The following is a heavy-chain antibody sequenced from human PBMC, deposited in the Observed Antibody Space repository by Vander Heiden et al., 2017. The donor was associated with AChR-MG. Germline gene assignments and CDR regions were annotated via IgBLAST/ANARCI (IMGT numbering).Heavy chain of an antibody. Sequence: QVQLVESGGGVVQPGRSLRLSCAASGFPFSSYGRHWVVQAPGKGLEGVEVIWYDGSNKYYADSVKGRFTISRDNSKNTLYLQMNSLRAEDTAVYYCARAGRPYCSSTSCLLDYWGQGTLVTVSS. CDR2: IWYDGSNK. CDR3: ARAGRPYCSSTSCLLDY. J-gene: IGHJ4*02. CDR1: GFPFSSYG. V-gene: IGHV3-33*01. D-gene: IGHD2-2*01.